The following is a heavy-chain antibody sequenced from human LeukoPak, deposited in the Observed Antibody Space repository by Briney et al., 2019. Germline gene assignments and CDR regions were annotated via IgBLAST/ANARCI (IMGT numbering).Heavy chain of an antibody. D-gene: IGHD6-13*01. Sequence: SETLSLTCTVSGGSVSSGSYYWSWIRQPPGKGLEWIGYIYYSGSTNYNPSLKSRVTISVDTSKNQFSLKLSSVTAADTAVYYCARGQDSSSWYGGVLFQHWGQGTLVTVSS. CDR2: IYYSGST. J-gene: IGHJ1*01. CDR3: ARGQDSSSWYGGVLFQH. CDR1: GGSVSSGSYY. V-gene: IGHV4-61*01.